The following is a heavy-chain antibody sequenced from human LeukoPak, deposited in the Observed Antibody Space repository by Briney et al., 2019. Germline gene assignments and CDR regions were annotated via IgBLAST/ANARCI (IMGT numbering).Heavy chain of an antibody. Sequence: GGSLRLSCAASGFTFSTSWTSWVRQTPGKGLEWVASIKQDGSEKYYVDSVRGRFTISRDNAKNSLSLQMNSLRAEDTAVYYCARAWQWAFDIWGQGTMVTVSS. V-gene: IGHV3-7*04. D-gene: IGHD2-8*01. CDR3: ARAWQWAFDI. J-gene: IGHJ3*02. CDR2: IKQDGSEK. CDR1: GFTFSTSW.